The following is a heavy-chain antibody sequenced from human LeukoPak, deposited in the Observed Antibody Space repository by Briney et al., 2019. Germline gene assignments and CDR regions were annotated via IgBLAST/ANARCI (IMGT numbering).Heavy chain of an antibody. V-gene: IGHV3-30*04. CDR1: GFTFSSYA. D-gene: IGHD6-13*01. J-gene: IGHJ4*02. Sequence: GGSLRLSCAASGFTFSSYAMHWVRQAPGKGLEWVAFISYDGSNKYYADSVKGRFTISRDNSKNTLYLQMNSLRAEDTAVYYCARVGVVKGSSSWYFDYWGQGTLVTVSS. CDR2: ISYDGSNK. CDR3: ARVGVVKGSSSWYFDY.